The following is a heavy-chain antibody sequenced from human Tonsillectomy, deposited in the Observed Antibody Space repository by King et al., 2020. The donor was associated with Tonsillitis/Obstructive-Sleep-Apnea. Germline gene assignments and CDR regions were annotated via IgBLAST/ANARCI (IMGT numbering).Heavy chain of an antibody. V-gene: IGHV2-26*01. D-gene: IGHD2-2*01. Sequence: TLKESGPVLVKPTETLTLTCTVSGFSLSNARMGVSWIRQPPGKALEWLAHTFSNDEKSYSTSLKSRLTISKDTSKSQVVLTMTNMDPVDTATYYCARIRLVVVPAATYYFDYWGQGTLVTVSS. CDR3: ARIRLVVVPAATYYFDY. J-gene: IGHJ4*02. CDR1: GFSLSNARMG. CDR2: TFSNDEK.